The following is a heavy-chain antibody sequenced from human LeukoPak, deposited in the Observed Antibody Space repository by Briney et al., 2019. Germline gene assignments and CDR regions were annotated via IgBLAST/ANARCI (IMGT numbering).Heavy chain of an antibody. CDR1: GFTFSSYG. CDR2: IRYDGSNK. J-gene: IGHJ6*03. D-gene: IGHD5-12*01. V-gene: IGHV3-30*02. Sequence: GGSLRLSCAASGFTFSSYGMHWVRQAPGKGLEWVAFIRYDGSNKYYADSVKGRFTISRDNSKNTLYPQMKSLRAEDTAVYYCAKGGGYEAQYYYYYLDVWGKGTTVTISS. CDR3: AKGGGYEAQYYYYYLDV.